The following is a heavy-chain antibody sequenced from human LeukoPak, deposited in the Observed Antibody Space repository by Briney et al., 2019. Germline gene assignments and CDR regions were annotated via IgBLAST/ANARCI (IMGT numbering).Heavy chain of an antibody. V-gene: IGHV3-13*01. CDR2: IGTAGDT. CDR3: ARAHYYGSDSGAFDI. CDR1: GFTFSSYD. D-gene: IGHD3-10*01. J-gene: IGHJ3*02. Sequence: GGSLRLSCAASGFTFSSYDMHWVRQATGKGLEWVSAIGTAGDTYYPGSVKGRFTISRENAKNSLYLQMNSLRAGDTAVYYCARAHYYGSDSGAFDIWGQGTMVPVSS.